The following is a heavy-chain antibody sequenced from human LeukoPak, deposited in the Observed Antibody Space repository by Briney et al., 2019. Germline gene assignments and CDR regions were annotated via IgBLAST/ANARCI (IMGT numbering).Heavy chain of an antibody. J-gene: IGHJ5*02. D-gene: IGHD3-10*01. V-gene: IGHV1-46*01. CDR2: INPSDGST. CDR1: EYTFINSY. Sequence: ASVKVSCKASEYTFINSYMHWVRQAPGQGLEWMGIINPSDGSTNYAQIFQGRATMTRDTSTNTVYMELSSLRSEDTAMYYCARDRDYYDSGSSWFDPWGQGTLVTVSS. CDR3: ARDRDYYDSGSSWFDP.